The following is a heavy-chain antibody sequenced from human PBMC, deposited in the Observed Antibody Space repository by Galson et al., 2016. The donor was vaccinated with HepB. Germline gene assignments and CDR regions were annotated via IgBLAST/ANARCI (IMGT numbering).Heavy chain of an antibody. J-gene: IGHJ5*02. CDR3: ARDNRHWFDP. CDR2: INPSGGTT. D-gene: IGHD2/OR15-2a*01. Sequence: SVKVSCKASGYTFTSYYMHWVRQAPGQGLEWMGIINPSGGTTTYAQKFQGRVTMTWDTSTSTVYMELRSMGSEDTAIYYCARDNRHWFDPWGQGTLVTVSS. V-gene: IGHV1-46*01. CDR1: GYTFTSYY.